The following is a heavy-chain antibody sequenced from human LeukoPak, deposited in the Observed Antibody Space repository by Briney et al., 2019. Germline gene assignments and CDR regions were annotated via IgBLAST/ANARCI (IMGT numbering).Heavy chain of an antibody. J-gene: IGHJ4*02. D-gene: IGHD3-22*01. CDR3: ARGDYYDSSALLRY. Sequence: ASVKVSCTASGYTFTAYYIHWVRQAPGQGLEWMGWISPNSGGTIYAQKFQGRVTMTRDTSISTAYMELSRLRSDDTAVYYCARGDYYDSSALLRYWGQGTLVTVSS. CDR2: ISPNSGGT. CDR1: GYTFTAYY. V-gene: IGHV1-2*02.